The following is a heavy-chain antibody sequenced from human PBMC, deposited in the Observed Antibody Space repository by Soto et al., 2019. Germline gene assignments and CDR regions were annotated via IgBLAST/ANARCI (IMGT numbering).Heavy chain of an antibody. D-gene: IGHD6-13*01. CDR2: ISVSNGYT. CDR1: GYPFTTYG. V-gene: IGHV1-18*01. CDR3: TRENAAAASPTLDY. Sequence: QVQLVQSRPEVKKPGASIKVSCKASGYPFTTYGINWVRQAPGQGLEWMGWISVSNGYTNYAQNLQGRVTMTADTSTNVAYMELRSLRSDDTAVYYCTRENAAAASPTLDYWGHGTLVTVSS. J-gene: IGHJ4*01.